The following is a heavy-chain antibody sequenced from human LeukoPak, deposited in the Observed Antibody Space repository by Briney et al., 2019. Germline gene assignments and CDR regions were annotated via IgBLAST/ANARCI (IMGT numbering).Heavy chain of an antibody. V-gene: IGHV4-34*01. J-gene: IGHJ4*02. Sequence: SETLSLTCAVYGGSFSGYYWSWIRQPPGKGLEWIGEINHSGSTNYNPSLKSRVTISVDTSKNQFSLKLSPVTAADTAVYYCARGYYDILTGYYTPYFDYWGQGTLVTVSS. CDR1: GGSFSGYY. CDR3: ARGYYDILTGYYTPYFDY. CDR2: INHSGST. D-gene: IGHD3-9*01.